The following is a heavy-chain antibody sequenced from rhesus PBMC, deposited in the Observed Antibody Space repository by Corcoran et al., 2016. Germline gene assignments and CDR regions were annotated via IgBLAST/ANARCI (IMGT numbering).Heavy chain of an antibody. CDR2: ISGSRGST. CDR3: ARGGAGTDDAFDF. V-gene: IGHV4-173*01. CDR1: GGSISSNY. Sequence: QLQLQESGPGLVKPSETLSLTCAVSGGSISSNYWSWIRQPPGKGLEGIGRISGSRGSTDSNPSLKSRVTISTDTSKNQFSLKLSSVTAADTAVYYCARGGAGTDDAFDFWGQGLRVTVSS. D-gene: IGHD1-20*01. J-gene: IGHJ3*01.